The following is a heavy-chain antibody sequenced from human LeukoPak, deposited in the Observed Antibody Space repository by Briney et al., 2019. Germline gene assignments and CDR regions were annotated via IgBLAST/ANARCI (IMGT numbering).Heavy chain of an antibody. CDR1: GYTFTSYG. CDR2: ISAYNGNT. J-gene: IGHJ5*02. V-gene: IGHV1-18*01. Sequence: GASVKVSCKASGYTFTSYGISWVRQAPGQGLEWMGWISAYNGNTNYAQKLQGRVTMTTDTSTNTAYMELRSLRSDDTAVYYCARHIVVVVAATSGDWFDPWGQGTLVTVSS. D-gene: IGHD2-15*01. CDR3: ARHIVVVVAATSGDWFDP.